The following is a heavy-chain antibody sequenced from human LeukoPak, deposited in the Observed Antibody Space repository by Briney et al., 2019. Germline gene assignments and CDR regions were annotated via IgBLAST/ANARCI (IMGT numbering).Heavy chain of an antibody. CDR3: AREMFIAVAPGMFAFDI. D-gene: IGHD6-19*01. Sequence: SVKVSCKASGGTFSGYAISWVRQVPGQGLEWMGRIIPILGIAHYAQKFQGRVTITADKSTSTAYMELSSLRSEDTAVFYCAREMFIAVAPGMFAFDIWGQGTMVTVSS. CDR1: GGTFSGYA. V-gene: IGHV1-69*04. CDR2: IIPILGIA. J-gene: IGHJ3*02.